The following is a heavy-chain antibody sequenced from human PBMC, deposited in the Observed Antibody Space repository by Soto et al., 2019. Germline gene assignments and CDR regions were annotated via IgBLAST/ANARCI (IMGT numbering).Heavy chain of an antibody. J-gene: IGHJ4*02. V-gene: IGHV3-30*18. D-gene: IGHD1-26*01. CDR2: ISYEGSNT. CDR1: GFTFSSYG. CDR3: AKEGGLSGSYYISSSYYFDY. Sequence: QVQLVESGGGVVQPGRSLRLSCAASGFTFSSYGMHWVRQAPGKGLEWVAIISYEGSNTYYADSVKGRFTISRDNSKNTLYLQMNSLSAEDTSVYYCAKEGGLSGSYYISSSYYFDYWGQGTLVTVSA.